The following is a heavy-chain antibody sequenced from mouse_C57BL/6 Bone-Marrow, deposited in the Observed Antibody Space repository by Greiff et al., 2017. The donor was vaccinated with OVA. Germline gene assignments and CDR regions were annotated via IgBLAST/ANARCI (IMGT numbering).Heavy chain of an antibody. CDR2: IDPEDGET. Sequence: VQLQQSGAELVKPGASVKLSCTASGFNIKDYYMHWVKQRTEQGLEWIGRIDPEDGETKYAPKFPGTATIPADTSSNTAYLQLSSRTSDDTTVYYCVSIYYDYDGYWGKGTTLTVSS. J-gene: IGHJ2*01. V-gene: IGHV14-2*01. CDR1: GFNIKDYY. D-gene: IGHD2-4*01. CDR3: VSIYYDYDGY.